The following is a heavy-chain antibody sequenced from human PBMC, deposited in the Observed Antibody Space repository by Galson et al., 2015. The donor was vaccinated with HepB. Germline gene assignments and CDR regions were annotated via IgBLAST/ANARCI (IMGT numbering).Heavy chain of an antibody. V-gene: IGHV1-8*01. CDR2: MNPNSGNT. CDR1: GYTFTSYD. CDR3: ARGHPIYDYIWGSYRQGWFDP. D-gene: IGHD3-16*02. Sequence: SVKVSCKASGYTFTSYDINWVRQATGQGLEWMGWMNPNSGNTGYAQRFQGRVTMTRNTSISTAYMELSSLRSEDTAVYYCARGHPIYDYIWGSYRQGWFDPWGQGTLVTVSS. J-gene: IGHJ5*02.